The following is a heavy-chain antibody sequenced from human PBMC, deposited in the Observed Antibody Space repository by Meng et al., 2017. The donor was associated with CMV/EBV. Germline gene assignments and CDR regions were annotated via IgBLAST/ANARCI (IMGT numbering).Heavy chain of an antibody. V-gene: IGHV4-38-2*02. CDR2: IYHSGST. J-gene: IGHJ4*02. D-gene: IGHD5-24*01. CDR3: ARGQWLQGWD. Sequence: GSLRLSCTVSGYSISSGYYWGWIRQPPGKGLEWIGSIYHSGSTYYNPSLKSRVTISVDTSKNQFSLKLSSVTAADTAVYYCARGQWLQGWDWGQGALVTV. CDR1: GYSISSGYY.